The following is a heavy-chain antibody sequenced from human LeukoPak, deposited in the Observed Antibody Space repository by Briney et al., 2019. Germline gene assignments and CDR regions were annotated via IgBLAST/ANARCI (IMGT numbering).Heavy chain of an antibody. CDR2: ISSSSSYI. V-gene: IGHV3-21*04. D-gene: IGHD3-10*01. Sequence: GGSLRLSCAASGFTFSSYSMNWVRQAPGKGLEWVSSISSSSSYIYYADSVKGRFTISRDNAKNSLYLQMNSLRAEDMALYYCAKALGSGAFDIWGQGTMVTVSS. CDR3: AKALGSGAFDI. J-gene: IGHJ3*02. CDR1: GFTFSSYS.